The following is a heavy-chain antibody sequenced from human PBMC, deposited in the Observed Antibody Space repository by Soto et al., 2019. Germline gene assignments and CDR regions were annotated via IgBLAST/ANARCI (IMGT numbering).Heavy chain of an antibody. J-gene: IGHJ4*02. CDR1: GGTSTRYA. Sequence: QERLVQSGAEVRKPGSSVKVSCKVTGGTSTRYAINWVRQAPGQGLEWMGGIVPMVGTSKYAQKFQGRVTITADTSTNIAYMELRSLRSEDTAVYYCNRGSEYDFWSGYLGGQGTLVSVSS. CDR3: NRGSEYDFWSGYL. D-gene: IGHD3-3*01. CDR2: IVPMVGTS. V-gene: IGHV1-69*06.